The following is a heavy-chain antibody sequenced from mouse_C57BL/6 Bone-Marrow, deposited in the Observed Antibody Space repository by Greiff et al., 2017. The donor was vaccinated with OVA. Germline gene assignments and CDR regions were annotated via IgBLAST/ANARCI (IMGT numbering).Heavy chain of an antibody. CDR1: GYTFTSYW. CDR2: IDPSDSET. CDR3: ARATTGGYFDV. V-gene: IGHV1-52*01. J-gene: IGHJ1*03. D-gene: IGHD1-1*01. Sequence: VQLQQPGAELVRPGSSVKLSCKASGYTFTSYWMHWVKQRPIQGLEWIGNIDPSDSETHYNQKFKDKATLTVDKSSSTAYMQLSSLTSEDSAVYYCARATTGGYFDVWGTGTTVTVSS.